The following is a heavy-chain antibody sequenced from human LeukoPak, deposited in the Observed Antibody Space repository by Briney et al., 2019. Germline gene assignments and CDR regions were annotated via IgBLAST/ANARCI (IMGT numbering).Heavy chain of an antibody. D-gene: IGHD4-17*01. CDR3: TSFLGDYVHFDY. CDR1: GFTFGDYA. Sequence: PGGSLRLSCTASGFTFGDYAMSWVRQAPGKGLEWVGFIRSKAYGGTTEYAASVKGRFTISRDDSKSIAYLQMNSLKTEDTAVYYCTSFLGDYVHFDYWGQGTLVTVSS. CDR2: IRSKAYGGTT. V-gene: IGHV3-49*04. J-gene: IGHJ4*02.